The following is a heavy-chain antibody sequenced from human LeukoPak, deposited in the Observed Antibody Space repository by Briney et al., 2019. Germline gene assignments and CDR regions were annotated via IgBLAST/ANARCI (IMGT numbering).Heavy chain of an antibody. Sequence: SETLSLTCTGSGCSISSYYWSWIRQPPGKGLEWIGNIYYSGSTNYNPSLKSRVTISVDTSKNQFSLKLSSVTAADTAVYYCARDRGSWVTAIGHFDYWGQGTLVTVSS. D-gene: IGHD2-21*02. V-gene: IGHV4-59*01. CDR1: GCSISSYY. J-gene: IGHJ4*02. CDR2: IYYSGST. CDR3: ARDRGSWVTAIGHFDY.